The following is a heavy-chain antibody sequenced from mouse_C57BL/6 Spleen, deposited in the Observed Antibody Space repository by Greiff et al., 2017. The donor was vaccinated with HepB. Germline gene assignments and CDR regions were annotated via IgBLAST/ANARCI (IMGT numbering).Heavy chain of an antibody. D-gene: IGHD2-5*01. CDR3: ARLDYSNGGFAY. Sequence: QVQLQQPGAELVKPGASVKLSCKASGYTFTSYWMQWVKQRPGQGLEWIGEIDPSDSYTNYNQKFKGKATLTVDTSSSTAYMQLSSLTSEDSAVYCCARLDYSNGGFAYWGQGTLVTVSA. CDR1: GYTFTSYW. J-gene: IGHJ3*01. V-gene: IGHV1-50*01. CDR2: IDPSDSYT.